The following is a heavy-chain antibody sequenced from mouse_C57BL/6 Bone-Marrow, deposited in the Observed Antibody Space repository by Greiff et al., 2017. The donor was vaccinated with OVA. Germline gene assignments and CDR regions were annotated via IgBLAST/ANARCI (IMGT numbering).Heavy chain of an antibody. Sequence: VQLQQSGAELVMPGASVKLSCKASGYTFTSYWMHWVKQRPGQGLEWIGEIDPSDSYTNYNQKFKGKSTLTVDKSSSTAYMQLSSLTSEDSAVYYCATYSNYEGYWGQGTTLTVSS. D-gene: IGHD2-5*01. J-gene: IGHJ2*01. CDR3: ATYSNYEGY. V-gene: IGHV1-69*01. CDR1: GYTFTSYW. CDR2: IDPSDSYT.